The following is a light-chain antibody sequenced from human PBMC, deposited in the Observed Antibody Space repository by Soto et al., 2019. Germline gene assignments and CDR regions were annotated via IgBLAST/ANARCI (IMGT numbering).Light chain of an antibody. Sequence: QSALTQPASVSGSPGQSITISCTGTISDVGSHNLVSWYQQHPDKAPKLIIYEVNERPSGVSSRFSGSKSGNTASLTVSELQPDDEADYHCCSFAGSNPFPYVFGTGTKVTVL. V-gene: IGLV2-23*02. J-gene: IGLJ1*01. CDR1: ISDVGSHNL. CDR2: EVN. CDR3: CSFAGSNPFPYV.